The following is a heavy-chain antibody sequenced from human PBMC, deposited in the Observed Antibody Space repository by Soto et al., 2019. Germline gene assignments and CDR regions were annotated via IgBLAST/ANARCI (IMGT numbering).Heavy chain of an antibody. D-gene: IGHD3-22*01. J-gene: IGHJ4*02. Sequence: GGSLRLSCAASGFTFSNAWMNWVRQAPGKGLEWVGRIKSKTDGGTTDHAAPVKGRFTISRDDSKNTLYLQMNSLKTEDTAVYYCTTDPVTMIVVVPSSGWGQGTLVTVS. CDR2: IKSKTDGGTT. CDR1: GFTFSNAW. V-gene: IGHV3-15*07. CDR3: TTDPVTMIVVVPSSG.